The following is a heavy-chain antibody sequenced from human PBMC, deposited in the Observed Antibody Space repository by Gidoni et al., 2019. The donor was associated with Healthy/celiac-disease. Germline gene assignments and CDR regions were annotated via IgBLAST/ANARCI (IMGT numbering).Heavy chain of an antibody. Sequence: EVQLVESGGGLVKPGGSLRLSCAASGFTFSNAWMSWVRQAPGKGLEWVGRIKSKTDGGTTDYAAPVKGRFTISRDDSKNTLYLQMNSLKTEDTAVYYCTTPQGTGYRDVAIWGQGTMVTVSS. V-gene: IGHV3-15*01. CDR3: TTPQGTGYRDVAI. CDR2: IKSKTDGGTT. CDR1: GFTFSNAW. J-gene: IGHJ3*02. D-gene: IGHD6-13*01.